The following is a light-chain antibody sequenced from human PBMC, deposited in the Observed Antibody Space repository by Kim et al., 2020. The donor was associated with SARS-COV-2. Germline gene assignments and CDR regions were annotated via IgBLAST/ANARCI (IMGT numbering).Light chain of an antibody. J-gene: IGKJ2*01. CDR3: QQYATSPVT. V-gene: IGKV3-20*01. Sequence: IMMTQSPGTLSLSPGEGATLSCRASQTVPNDCLAWFQQKPGQSPRLLIYGSSIRATGILDRFSGGGFETDFTLTINRVEPEDSAVYYCQQYATSPVTFGQGTKLEI. CDR2: GSS. CDR1: QTVPNDC.